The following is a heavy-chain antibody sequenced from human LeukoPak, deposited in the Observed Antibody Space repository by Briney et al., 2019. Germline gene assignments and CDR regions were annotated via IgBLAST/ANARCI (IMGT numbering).Heavy chain of an antibody. CDR2: IYYSMST. Sequence: SETLSLTCTVSGGSIRNSSYDWGWVRQPPGKGLEWVGSIYYSMSTYYNPSLKSRVTISVDASKNQFSLKLSSVTAAATAVYYCAKVDTAMVNDYFDYWGQGTLVTVSP. V-gene: IGHV4-39*01. CDR3: AKVDTAMVNDYFDY. CDR1: GGSIRNSSYD. D-gene: IGHD5-18*01. J-gene: IGHJ4*02.